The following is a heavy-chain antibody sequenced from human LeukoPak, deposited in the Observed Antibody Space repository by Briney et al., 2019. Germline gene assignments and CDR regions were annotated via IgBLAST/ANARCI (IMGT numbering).Heavy chain of an antibody. J-gene: IGHJ5*02. V-gene: IGHV3-7*04. D-gene: IGHD6-19*01. CDR1: GFTFSNYW. CDR2: IKQDGSEK. Sequence: GGSLRLSCAASGFTFSNYWMSWVRQAPGKGLEWVASIKQDGSEKYYVDSVKGRFTISRDNAKNSLYLQINSLRAEDTAVYYCARDRSSGWYLTPGFNPWGQGTLVTVSS. CDR3: ARDRSSGWYLTPGFNP.